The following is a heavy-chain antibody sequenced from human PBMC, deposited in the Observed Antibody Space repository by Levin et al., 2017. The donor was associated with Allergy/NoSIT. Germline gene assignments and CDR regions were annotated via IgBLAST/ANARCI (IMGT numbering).Heavy chain of an antibody. V-gene: IGHV3-15*01. CDR3: TTDRSEYDDFWSGYYLLRRYYGMDV. D-gene: IGHD3-3*01. Sequence: GGSLRLSCAASGFTFSYAWMSWVRQAPGKGLEWVGRIKSKTDGGTTDYAGSVKGRFTISRDDSKNTLYLQMNRLKIEDTGVYYCTTDRSEYDDFWSGYYLLRRYYGMDVWGQGTTVTVSS. CDR2: IKSKTDGGTT. J-gene: IGHJ6*02. CDR1: GFTFSYAW.